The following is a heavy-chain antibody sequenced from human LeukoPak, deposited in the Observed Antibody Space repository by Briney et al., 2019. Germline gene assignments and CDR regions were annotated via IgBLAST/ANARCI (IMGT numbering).Heavy chain of an antibody. CDR2: ISSSSSTI. V-gene: IGHV3-48*02. D-gene: IGHD3-22*01. CDR3: ARAYYYDSRGYYPQYYFDY. CDR1: GFTFSSYS. Sequence: SGGSLRLSCAASGFTFSSYSMNWVRQAPGKGLEWVSYISSSSSTIYYADSVKGRFTISRDSAKNSLYLQMNSLRDEDTAVYYCARAYYYDSRGYYPQYYFDYWGQGTLVTVSP. J-gene: IGHJ4*02.